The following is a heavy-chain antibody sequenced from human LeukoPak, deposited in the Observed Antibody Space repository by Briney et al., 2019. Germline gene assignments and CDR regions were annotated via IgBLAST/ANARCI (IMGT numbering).Heavy chain of an antibody. J-gene: IGHJ4*02. Sequence: GESLKISCKGSGYSFTSYWIAWGRQMPGKGLEWLGIIYPGNSDTRYSPSFQGQVTISADKSITTAYLQWSSLKASDSGMYYCARRLAATGTGWNDYWGQGTLVTVSS. CDR3: ARRLAATGTGWNDY. CDR2: IYPGNSDT. D-gene: IGHD6-13*01. V-gene: IGHV5-51*01. CDR1: GYSFTSYW.